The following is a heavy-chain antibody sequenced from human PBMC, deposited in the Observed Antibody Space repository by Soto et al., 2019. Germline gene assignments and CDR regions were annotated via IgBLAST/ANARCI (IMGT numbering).Heavy chain of an antibody. CDR1: GGTIISVGCS. CDR3: ARSDGRY. Sequence: SQTLSLTWAVAGGTIISVGCSWNWIRQPPGKGLEWIGYIYHSGSTYYNPSLKSRVTISVDTSKNQFSLKLSSVTAADTAVYSCARSDGRYWGQGTLVTVSS. V-gene: IGHV4-30-2*02. J-gene: IGHJ4*02. CDR2: IYHSGST.